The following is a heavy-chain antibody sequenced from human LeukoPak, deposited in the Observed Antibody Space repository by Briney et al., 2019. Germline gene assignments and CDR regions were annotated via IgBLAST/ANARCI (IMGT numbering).Heavy chain of an antibody. D-gene: IGHD3-22*01. J-gene: IGHJ4*02. CDR1: GFTFSNYW. CDR3: ARDYYDDSGYLNY. Sequence: GGSLRLSCVVSGFTFSNYWMHWVRQAPGKGLVWVLRIKSDGSSTNYADSVKGRFTISRGSTKNTLYLQMNSLRVEDTAVYYCARDYYDDSGYLNYWGQGTLVTVSS. V-gene: IGHV3-74*01. CDR2: IKSDGSST.